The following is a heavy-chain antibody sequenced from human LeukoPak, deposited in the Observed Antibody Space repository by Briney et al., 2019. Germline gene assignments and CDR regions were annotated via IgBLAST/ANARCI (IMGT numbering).Heavy chain of an antibody. Sequence: AGGSLRLSCAASGFTFCSYWMSWVRQAPGKGLEWVADIKEDGSTKYYVDSLKARFTISRDNAKSSLYLQMNTLRAEDTAVYHCARDPALYCTGNTCHWGFDVWGEGTMVTVSS. CDR3: ARDPALYCTGNTCHWGFDV. V-gene: IGHV3-7*01. CDR2: IKEDGSTK. D-gene: IGHD2-8*02. J-gene: IGHJ3*01. CDR1: GFTFCSYW.